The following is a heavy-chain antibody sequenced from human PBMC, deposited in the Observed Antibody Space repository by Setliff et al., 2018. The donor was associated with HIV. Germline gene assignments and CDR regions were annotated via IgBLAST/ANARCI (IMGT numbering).Heavy chain of an antibody. CDR3: ARVPYRSAWFSGGHDAFDI. V-gene: IGHV1-18*01. CDR2: ISGFNGNT. CDR1: GYSFARYG. D-gene: IGHD6-19*01. J-gene: IGHJ3*02. Sequence: ASVKVSCKASGYSFARYGLSWVRHAPGQGLEWMGWISGFNGNTKYAQSFQDRVAMTTETATSTAYMEMRSLRSDDTAVYFCARVPYRSAWFSGGHDAFDIWGQGTMVTVS.